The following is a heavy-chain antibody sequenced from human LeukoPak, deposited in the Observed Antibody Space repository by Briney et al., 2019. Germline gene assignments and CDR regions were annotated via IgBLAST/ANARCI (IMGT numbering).Heavy chain of an antibody. CDR1: GYTFTSYD. J-gene: IGHJ3*02. V-gene: IGHV1-8*01. CDR3: ARVGRDDAFDI. CDR2: MNPNSGNT. Sequence: ASVKVSCKAAGYTFTSYDINWVRQATGQGLEWMGWMNPNSGNTGYAQKFPGRVTMTRHTSISTAYMELSSLRSEDTAVYYCARVGRDDAFDIWGQGTVVTVSS.